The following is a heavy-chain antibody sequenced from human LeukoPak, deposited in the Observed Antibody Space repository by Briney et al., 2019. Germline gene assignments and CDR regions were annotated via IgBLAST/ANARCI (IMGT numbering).Heavy chain of an antibody. CDR3: ARARGPHIAATWYY. D-gene: IGHD6-13*01. CDR1: GYTFTSYD. V-gene: IGHV1-8*01. CDR2: MNPNNGNT. J-gene: IGHJ4*02. Sequence: GASVKVSCKASGYTFTSYDINWVRQATGQGLEWMGWMNPNNGNTGYAQKFQGRVTMTRDTSVSTAYMELSSLRSEDTAVYYCARARGPHIAATWYYWGQGTLVTVSS.